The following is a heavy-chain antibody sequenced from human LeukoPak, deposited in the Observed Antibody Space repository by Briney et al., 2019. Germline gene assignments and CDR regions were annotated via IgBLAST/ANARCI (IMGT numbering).Heavy chain of an antibody. J-gene: IGHJ4*02. CDR1: GFTFSSYS. CDR3: AREIGPIQLHLWGSAFDY. V-gene: IGHV3-21*01. Sequence: GGSLRLSCAASGFTFSSYSMNWVRQAPGKGLEWVSSISSSSSYIYYADSVKGRFTTSRDNAKNSLYLQMNSLRAEDTAVYYCAREIGPIQLHLWGSAFDYWGQGTLVTVSS. CDR2: ISSSSSYI. D-gene: IGHD5-18*01.